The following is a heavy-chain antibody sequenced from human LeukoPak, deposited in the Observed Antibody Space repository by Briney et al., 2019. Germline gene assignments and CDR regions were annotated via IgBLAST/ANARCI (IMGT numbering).Heavy chain of an antibody. V-gene: IGHV3-74*01. CDR3: ARYPSQSGMDV. J-gene: IGHJ6*02. Sequence: GGSLRLSCAASGFTFSSYWMNWVRQAPGKGLVWVSRIASDGSSTTYADSVKGRFSISRDNAKNSLYLQMNSLRAEDTAVYYSARYPSQSGMDVWGQGTTVTVSS. CDR1: GFTFSSYW. CDR2: IASDGSST.